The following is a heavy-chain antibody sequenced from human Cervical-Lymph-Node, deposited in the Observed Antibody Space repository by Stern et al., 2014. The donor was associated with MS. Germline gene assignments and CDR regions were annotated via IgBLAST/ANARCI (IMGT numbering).Heavy chain of an antibody. Sequence: EVQLVQSGGGSVQPGGSLRLSCAASGFTFSDYAMSWVLQAPGTVLEWVAAISLSGGSTFYADSVQGRFTISRDNSKNTLYLQMNSLRAEDTAVYYCAKDRELVVVTFDSWGQGTLVTVSS. CDR2: ISLSGGST. V-gene: IGHV3-23*04. CDR1: GFTFSDYA. CDR3: AKDRELVVVTFDS. D-gene: IGHD2-15*01. J-gene: IGHJ4*02.